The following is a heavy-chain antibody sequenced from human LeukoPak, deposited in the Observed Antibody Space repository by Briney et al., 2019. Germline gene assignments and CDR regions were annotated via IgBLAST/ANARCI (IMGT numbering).Heavy chain of an antibody. CDR2: ICGSGGST. J-gene: IGHJ4*02. Sequence: PGGSLRLSCAASGFTFSSYGMSWVRQAPGKGLEWVSAICGSGGSTYYADSVKGRFTISRANAKNTLYLQMNSLRAEDTAVYYCAKDKDIVVVPAALTMFDYWGQGTLVTVSS. CDR3: AKDKDIVVVPAALTMFDY. D-gene: IGHD2-2*01. V-gene: IGHV3-23*01. CDR1: GFTFSSYG.